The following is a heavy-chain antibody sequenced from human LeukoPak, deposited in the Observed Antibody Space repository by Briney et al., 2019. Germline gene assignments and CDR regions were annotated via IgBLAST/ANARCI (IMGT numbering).Heavy chain of an antibody. CDR3: ARDSPPPKDGDYSEVFGYYYYYMDV. CDR1: GYTFTICG. V-gene: IGHV1-18*01. CDR2: ISAYNGNT. J-gene: IGHJ6*03. Sequence: ASVTVSFTAPGYTFTICGISWVRQAPGQGLEWMGWISAYNGNTNYAQKLQGRVTMTTDTSTSTAYMALRSLRSDDPGVYYCARDSPPPKDGDYSEVFGYYYYYMDVWGKGTTVTVSS. D-gene: IGHD4-17*01.